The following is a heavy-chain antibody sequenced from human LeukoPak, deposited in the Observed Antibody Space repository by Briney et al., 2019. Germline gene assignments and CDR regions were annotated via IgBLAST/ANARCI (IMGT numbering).Heavy chain of an antibody. CDR3: ARDYGSGSYYTDY. CDR1: GFTVSSNY. J-gene: IGHJ4*02. D-gene: IGHD3-10*01. CDR2: IHGGGST. V-gene: IGHV3-53*01. Sequence: GGSLRLSCAASGFTVSSNYMSWVRQAPGKGLEWVALIHGGGSTYYADSVKGRFTISRDNSKNTMYLQMNSLRAEDTAVYYCARDYGSGSYYTDYWGQGTLVTVSS.